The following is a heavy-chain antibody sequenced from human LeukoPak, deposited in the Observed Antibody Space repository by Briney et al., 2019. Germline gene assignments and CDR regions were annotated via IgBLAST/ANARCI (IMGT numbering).Heavy chain of an antibody. CDR1: GFSFNNAW. CDR3: AKGGREFPYYYYMDV. CDR2: IKRKIEGETT. D-gene: IGHD5-24*01. J-gene: IGHJ6*03. V-gene: IGHV3-15*01. Sequence: PGGSLRLSCAASGFSFNNAWMNWVRQAPGKGLEWVGRIKRKIEGETTDYAAPVKDRFTISRDNSKTTLYLQMNSLRDEDTAVFYCAKGGREFPYYYYMDVWGKGTSVTVSS.